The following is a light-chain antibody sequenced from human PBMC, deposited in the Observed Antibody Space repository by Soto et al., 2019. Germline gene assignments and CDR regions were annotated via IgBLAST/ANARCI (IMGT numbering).Light chain of an antibody. CDR1: QSVSSSY. CDR3: QQYGSSRT. J-gene: IGKJ1*01. CDR2: GAS. V-gene: IGKV3-20*01. Sequence: EIVLTQSPGTLSLSPGERATLSCRASQSVSSSYLAWYQQKPGQAPRLLIYGASSRATGIPDRFSGSGSGTDFTLTISRLEREDFAVDYCQQYGSSRTFGQGTKVEIK.